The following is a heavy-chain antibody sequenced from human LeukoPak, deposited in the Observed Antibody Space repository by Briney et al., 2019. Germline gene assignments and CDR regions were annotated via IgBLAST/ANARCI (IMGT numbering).Heavy chain of an antibody. CDR2: VETSGST. CDR1: GGSINSDTYY. Sequence: PSETLSLTCTVSGGSINSDTYYWSWIRQPAGKGLEWIGRVETSGSTNYNPSLKSRVSISVDTSNNQFSLKLSSVTAADTAVYCCARGDYDILSGYSSVDFWGQGTLVTVSS. V-gene: IGHV4-61*02. CDR3: ARGDYDILSGYSSVDF. J-gene: IGHJ4*02. D-gene: IGHD3-9*01.